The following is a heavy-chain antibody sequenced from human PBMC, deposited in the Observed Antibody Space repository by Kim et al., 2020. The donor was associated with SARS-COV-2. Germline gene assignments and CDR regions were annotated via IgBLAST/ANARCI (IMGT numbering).Heavy chain of an antibody. D-gene: IGHD4-17*01. CDR2: FDPEDGET. J-gene: IGHJ6*02. V-gene: IGHV1-24*01. Sequence: ASVKVSCKVSGYTLTELSMHWVRQAPGKGLEWMGGFDPEDGETIYAQKFQGRVTMTEDTSTDTAYMELSSLRSEDTAVYYCATDVTTSTYYYYGMDVWGQGTTVTVSS. CDR3: ATDVTTSTYYYYGMDV. CDR1: GYTLTELS.